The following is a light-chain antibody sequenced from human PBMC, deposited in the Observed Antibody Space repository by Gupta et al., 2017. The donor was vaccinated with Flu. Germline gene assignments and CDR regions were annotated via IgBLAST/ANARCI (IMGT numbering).Light chain of an antibody. Sequence: DIVMTQSPDSLAVSLGERATIHCKSSQSVLYSSNNKNYLAWYQQKPGQPPKLLLYWASNRETGVPYPFKGRGVGAGFHLHHNNLEAEDVAVYYCQQYYSTPPVTFGQGTKVEIK. CDR3: QQYYSTPPVT. V-gene: IGKV4-1*01. CDR1: QSVLYSSNNKNY. J-gene: IGKJ1*01. CDR2: WAS.